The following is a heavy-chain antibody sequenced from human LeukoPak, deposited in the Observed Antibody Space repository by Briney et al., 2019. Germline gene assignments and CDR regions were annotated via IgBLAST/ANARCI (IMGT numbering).Heavy chain of an antibody. Sequence: SETLSLTCTVSGGSISSYYWSWIRQPPGKGLEWIGYIYYTGSTNYNPSLKSRATISVDTSKNQFSLKLSSVTAADTAVYYCARATQLELRTDYWGQGTLVTVSS. V-gene: IGHV4-59*01. CDR1: GGSISSYY. CDR2: IYYTGST. D-gene: IGHD1-7*01. J-gene: IGHJ4*02. CDR3: ARATQLELRTDY.